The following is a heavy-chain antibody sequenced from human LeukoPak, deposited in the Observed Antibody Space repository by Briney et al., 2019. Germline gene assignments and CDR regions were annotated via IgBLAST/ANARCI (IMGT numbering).Heavy chain of an antibody. V-gene: IGHV1-69*04. CDR3: ARDAVAGRSSSYDY. J-gene: IGHJ4*02. CDR2: IIPILGIA. Sequence: EASVKVSCKASGGTFSSYAISWVRQAPGQGLEWMGRIIPILGIANYAQKFQGRVTITADKSTSTAYMELSSLRSEDTAVYYCARDAVAGRSSSYDYWGQGTLVTVSS. CDR1: GGTFSSYA. D-gene: IGHD6-19*01.